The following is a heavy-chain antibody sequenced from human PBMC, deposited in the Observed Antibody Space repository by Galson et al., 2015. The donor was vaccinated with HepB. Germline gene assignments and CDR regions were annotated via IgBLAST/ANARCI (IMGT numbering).Heavy chain of an antibody. J-gene: IGHJ4*02. CDR1: GGSFSGYY. V-gene: IGHV4-34*01. CDR3: ASFQVHYGDYKPPGYYFDY. D-gene: IGHD4-17*01. Sequence: SETLSLTCAVYGGSFSGYYWSWIRQPPGKGLEWIGENNHSGSTNYNPSPKSRVTISVDTSKNQFSLKLSSVTAADTAVYYCASFQVHYGDYKPPGYYFDYWGQGTLVTVSS. CDR2: NNHSGST.